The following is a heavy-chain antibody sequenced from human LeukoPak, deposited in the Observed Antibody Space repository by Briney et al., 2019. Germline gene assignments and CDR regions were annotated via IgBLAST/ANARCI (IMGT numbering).Heavy chain of an antibody. D-gene: IGHD3-3*02. CDR1: GYSISSGYY. Sequence: SETLSLTCTVSGYSISSGYYWGWIRQPPGKGLEWIGSIYHSGITYYNPSLKSRVTISVDTSKNQFSLKLSSVTAADTAVYYCARASIASSVAPFDCWGQGTLVTVPS. V-gene: IGHV4-38-2*02. J-gene: IGHJ4*02. CDR2: IYHSGIT. CDR3: ARASIASSVAPFDC.